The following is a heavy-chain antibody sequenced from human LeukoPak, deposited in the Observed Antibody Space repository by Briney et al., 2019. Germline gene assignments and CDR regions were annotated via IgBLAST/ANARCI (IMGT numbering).Heavy chain of an antibody. V-gene: IGHV3-48*01. D-gene: IGHD3-3*01. CDR3: ARERITIFGVVIPSRHY. Sequence: GGSLRLSCAASGFTFSSYSMNWVRQAPGKGLEWVSYISSSSSTIYYADSVKGRFTIPRDNAKNSLYLQMNSLRAEDTAVYYCARERITIFGVVIPSRHYWGQGTLVTVSS. J-gene: IGHJ4*02. CDR1: GFTFSSYS. CDR2: ISSSSSTI.